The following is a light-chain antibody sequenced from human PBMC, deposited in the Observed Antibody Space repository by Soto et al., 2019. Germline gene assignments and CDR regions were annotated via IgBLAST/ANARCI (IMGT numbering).Light chain of an antibody. CDR1: QSVCSSY. J-gene: IGKJ5*01. Sequence: EIVLTQSPGTLSLSPGERATLSCRASQSVCSSYLAWYQQKPGQEPRLLIYGASSRATGIPDRFSGSGSGTDFTLTISRLEPEDLAVYYGQQYGSAPFTFGQGTRLEIK. CDR2: GAS. V-gene: IGKV3-20*01. CDR3: QQYGSAPFT.